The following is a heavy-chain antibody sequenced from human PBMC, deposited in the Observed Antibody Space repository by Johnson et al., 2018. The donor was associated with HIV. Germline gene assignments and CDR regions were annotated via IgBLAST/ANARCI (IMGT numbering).Heavy chain of an antibody. CDR3: ARDSTPWGGDYVGYAFDL. D-gene: IGHD4-17*01. CDR2: ISSSGSSI. J-gene: IGHJ3*01. CDR1: GFSFSDYY. Sequence: QVHLVESGGGLVKPGKSLRLSCAASGFSFSDYYISWIRQAPGKGLEWVSFISSSGSSIYYADSVKGRFTVSRDNTKKSLYLQMNSLRADDTAVYYCARDSTPWGGDYVGYAFDLWGQGTMVTISS. V-gene: IGHV3-11*04.